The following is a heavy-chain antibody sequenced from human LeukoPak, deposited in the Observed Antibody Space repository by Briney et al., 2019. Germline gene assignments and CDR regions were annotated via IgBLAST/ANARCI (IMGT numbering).Heavy chain of an antibody. CDR2: IYHSGNT. CDR1: GYSISSGFH. CDR3: ARKPAAQTFDY. V-gene: IGHV4-38-2*02. D-gene: IGHD1-14*01. Sequence: SETLSLTCTVSGYSISSGFHWGWIRQPPGKGLEWIGSIYHSGNTYYSPSLMSRVTISVDTSKNQFSLKVSSVTAADTAVYYCARKPAAQTFDYWGQGTLVTVSS. J-gene: IGHJ4*02.